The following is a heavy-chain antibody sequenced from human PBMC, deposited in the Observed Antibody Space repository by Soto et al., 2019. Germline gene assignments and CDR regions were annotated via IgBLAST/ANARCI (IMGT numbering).Heavy chain of an antibody. CDR3: ARDKGGELLKGSGMDV. V-gene: IGHV4-31*03. J-gene: IGHJ6*02. CDR1: GASISSGGYY. CDR2: TYHSGSA. D-gene: IGHD3-10*01. Sequence: QVQLQESGPGLVKPSQTLSLTCTVSGASISSGGYYWSWIRQHPGKGLGWIGHTYHSGSAYYNSALQSRVTISVDTSKNQFSLRLTSVTVADTAVYYCARDKGGELLKGSGMDVWGQGTTV.